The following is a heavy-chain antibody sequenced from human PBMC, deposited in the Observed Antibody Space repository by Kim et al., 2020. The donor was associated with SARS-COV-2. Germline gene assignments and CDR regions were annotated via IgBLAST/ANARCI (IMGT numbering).Heavy chain of an antibody. D-gene: IGHD6-13*01. V-gene: IGHV1-18*04. CDR3: ARDLRVDSSSYYYYGMDV. CDR2: ISAYNGNT. Sequence: ASVKVSCKASGYTFTSYGISWVRQAPGQGLEWMGWISAYNGNTNYAQKLQGRVTMTTDTSTSTAYMELRSLRSDDTAVYYCARDLRVDSSSYYYYGMDVWGQGTTVTVSS. CDR1: GYTFTSYG. J-gene: IGHJ6*02.